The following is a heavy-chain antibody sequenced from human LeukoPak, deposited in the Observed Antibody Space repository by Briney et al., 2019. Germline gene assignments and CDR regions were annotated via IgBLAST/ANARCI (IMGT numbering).Heavy chain of an antibody. J-gene: IGHJ4*02. D-gene: IGHD3-22*01. CDR2: ISSSSSTI. V-gene: IGHV3-48*01. Sequence: PGGSLRLSCAASGFTFSSYSMNWVRQAPGKGLEWVSYISSSSSTIYYADSVKGRFTISRDNAKNSLYLQMNSLRAEDTAVYYCARSRGSGYYDSSGYSDYRGQGTLVTVSS. CDR3: ARSRGSGYYDSSGYSDY. CDR1: GFTFSSYS.